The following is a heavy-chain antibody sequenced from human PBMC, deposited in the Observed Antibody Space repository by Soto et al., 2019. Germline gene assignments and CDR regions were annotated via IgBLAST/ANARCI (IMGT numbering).Heavy chain of an antibody. CDR2: IYYSGST. V-gene: IGHV4-39*01. J-gene: IGHJ6*03. CDR3: ARAYGSGSYSWYYYYYMDV. D-gene: IGHD3-10*01. CDR1: GGSISSSSYY. Sequence: QLQLQESGPGLVKPSETLSLTCTVSGGSISSSSYYWGWIRQPPGKGLEWIGSIYYSGSTYYNPSLQSRVTIAVDTSKNQFSLKLSSVTAADTAVYYCARAYGSGSYSWYYYYYMDVWGKGTTVTVSS.